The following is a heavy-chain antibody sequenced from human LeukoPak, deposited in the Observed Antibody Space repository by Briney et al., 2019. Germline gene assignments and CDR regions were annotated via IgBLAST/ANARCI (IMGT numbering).Heavy chain of an antibody. D-gene: IGHD2-15*01. V-gene: IGHV1-46*01. CDR1: GYTFTSYY. J-gene: IGHJ3*02. Sequence: ASVKVSCKASGYTFTSYYMHWVRQAPGQGLEWMGIINPSGGSTSYAQKFQGRVTMTWDTSTSTVYMELSSLRSEDTAVYYCASVPRYCSGGSCYLEAFDIWGQGTMVTVSS. CDR2: INPSGGST. CDR3: ASVPRYCSGGSCYLEAFDI.